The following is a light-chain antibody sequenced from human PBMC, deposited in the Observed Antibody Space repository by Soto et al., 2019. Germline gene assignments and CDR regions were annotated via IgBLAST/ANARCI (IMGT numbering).Light chain of an antibody. J-gene: IGLJ1*01. CDR1: SSDVGGYNY. CDR2: DVS. CDR3: SSSAGSPTWV. V-gene: IGLV2-11*01. Sequence: QSVLTQPRSVSGSPGQSVTISCTGTSSDVGGYNYVSWYQQHPGKAPKLMIYDVSKRPSGVPDRFSGSKSGNTASLTISGLQADDEAYYYCSSSAGSPTWVFGTGTKLTVL.